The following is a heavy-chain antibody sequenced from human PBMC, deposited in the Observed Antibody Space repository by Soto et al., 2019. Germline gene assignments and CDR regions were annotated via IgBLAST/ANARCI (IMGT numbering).Heavy chain of an antibody. CDR1: GFTFSMYS. D-gene: IGHD3-16*01. CDR3: ARDHLLRPAHDFFYGSDV. J-gene: IGHJ6*02. CDR2: IPQDGVNG. Sequence: PGGSLRLSCEVSGFTFSMYSMSWVRQTPGKGLEWVAKIPQDGVNGHYADSVKGRFTISRDNGKTSLYLQMNNLRAEDTAVYYCARDHLLRPAHDFFYGSDVWGRGATVTVSS. V-gene: IGHV3-7*03.